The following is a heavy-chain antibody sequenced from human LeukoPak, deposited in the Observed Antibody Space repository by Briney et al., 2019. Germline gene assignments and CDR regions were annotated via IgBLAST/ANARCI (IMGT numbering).Heavy chain of an antibody. J-gene: IGHJ4*02. CDR2: INPNSGGT. Sequence: ASVKVSCTPSEYTFTAYYMHWVRQAPGQGLEWMGWINPNSGGTKYAQKFQGRVTMTRDTSIGTVYMELSRLRSDDTAVYYCARDSIAARQLSYWGQGTLVTVSS. V-gene: IGHV1-2*02. CDR3: ARDSIAARQLSY. CDR1: EYTFTAYY. D-gene: IGHD6-6*01.